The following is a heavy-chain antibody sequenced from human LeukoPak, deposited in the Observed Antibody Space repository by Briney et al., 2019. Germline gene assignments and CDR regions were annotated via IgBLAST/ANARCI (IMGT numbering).Heavy chain of an antibody. CDR2: TYYRSTWYN. CDR1: GDSVSSNSVT. Sequence: SQTLSLTCAISGDSVSSNSVTWNWIRQSPSRGLEWLGRTYYRSTWYNDYAVSVRGRITVNPDTSKNQFSLHLNSVTPEDTAVYYCARDRGYSGYDNYANWFDPWGQGTLVTVSS. D-gene: IGHD5-12*01. J-gene: IGHJ5*02. CDR3: ARDRGYSGYDNYANWFDP. V-gene: IGHV6-1*01.